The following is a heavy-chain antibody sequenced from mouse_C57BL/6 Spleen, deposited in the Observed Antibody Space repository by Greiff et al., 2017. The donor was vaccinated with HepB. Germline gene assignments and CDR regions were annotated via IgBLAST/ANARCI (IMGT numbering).Heavy chain of an antibody. J-gene: IGHJ2*01. Sequence: EVMLVESGGGLVKPGGSLKLSCAASGFTFSSYAMSWVRQTPEKRLEWVATISDGGSYTYYPDNVKGRFTISRDNAKNNLYLQMSHLKSEDTAMYYCARDSPYDYDEGDYFDYWGQGTTLTVSS. CDR1: GFTFSSYA. D-gene: IGHD2-4*01. CDR3: ARDSPYDYDEGDYFDY. V-gene: IGHV5-4*01. CDR2: ISDGGSYT.